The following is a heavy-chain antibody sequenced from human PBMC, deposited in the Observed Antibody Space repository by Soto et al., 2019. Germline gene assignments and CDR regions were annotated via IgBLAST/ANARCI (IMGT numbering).Heavy chain of an antibody. CDR1: GFSLSTSGVG. J-gene: IGHJ5*02. V-gene: IGHV2-5*01. D-gene: IGHD3-10*01. Sequence: SGPTLVNPTQTLTLTCTFSGFSLSTSGVGVGWIRQPPGKALEWLALIYWNDDKRYSPSLKSRLTITKDTSKNQVVLTMTNMDPVDTATYYCAHRQGRFGELLSPPDWFDPWGQGTLVTVSS. CDR2: IYWNDDK. CDR3: AHRQGRFGELLSPPDWFDP.